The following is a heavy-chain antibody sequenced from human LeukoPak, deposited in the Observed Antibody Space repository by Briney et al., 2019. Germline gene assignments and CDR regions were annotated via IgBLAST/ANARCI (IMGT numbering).Heavy chain of an antibody. V-gene: IGHV1-2*02. J-gene: IGHJ5*02. D-gene: IGHD5-18*01. CDR2: INPNSGGT. CDR1: GYTFTGYY. CDR3: ARGQRVQLWSWGRFDP. Sequence: ASVRVSCKASGYTFTGYYMHWVRQAPGQGLEWMGWINPNSGGTNYAQKFQGRVTMTRDTSISTAYMELSRLRSDDTAVYYCARGQRVQLWSWGRFDPWCQGTLVTVSS.